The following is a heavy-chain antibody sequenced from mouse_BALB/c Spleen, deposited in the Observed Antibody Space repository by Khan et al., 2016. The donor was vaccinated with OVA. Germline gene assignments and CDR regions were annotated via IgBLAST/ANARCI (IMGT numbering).Heavy chain of an antibody. D-gene: IGHD2-1*01. CDR1: GFTFSSYY. CDR3: TRSGYGNPFAF. Sequence: QVQLQQPGTELVKPGTSVKLSCKATGFTFSSYYMYWVKQRPGQGLEWIGGINPNNGATNFNEKFTTKATLTVDKSSSTAYMQLSSLTSEDSAVSYCTRSGYGNPFAFRRQGTLVTVSA. CDR2: INPNNGAT. J-gene: IGHJ3*01. V-gene: IGHV1-53*01.